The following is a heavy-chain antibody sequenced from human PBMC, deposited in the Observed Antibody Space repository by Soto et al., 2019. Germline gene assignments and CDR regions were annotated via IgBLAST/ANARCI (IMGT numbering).Heavy chain of an antibody. CDR3: ARSGHIFAGVF. V-gene: IGHV4-59*01. Sequence: SETLSLTCTVSGASMNVYYGSWIRQSPGKGLEHIGYLHYNGFAEYSPSLRSRVSISMDTSKNQFSLKLSSVTAADTAIYYCARSGHIFAGVFWGQGILVTVSS. CDR2: LHYNGFA. D-gene: IGHD3-16*01. CDR1: GASMNVYY. J-gene: IGHJ4*02.